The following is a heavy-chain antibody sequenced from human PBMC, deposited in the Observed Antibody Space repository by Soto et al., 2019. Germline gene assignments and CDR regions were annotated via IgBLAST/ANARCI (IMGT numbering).Heavy chain of an antibody. V-gene: IGHV1-2*04. CDR2: INPNSGCT. CDR1: GYTFTGYY. CDR3: AREGYSSTTSNWFDP. Sequence: GSVKFSCKASGYTFTGYYMHWVRQAPGQGLEWMGWINPNSGCTNYAQKFQGWVTMTRDTSISTAYMELSRLRSDDTAVYYCAREGYSSTTSNWFDPWGQGTLVTVSS. J-gene: IGHJ5*02. D-gene: IGHD6-19*01.